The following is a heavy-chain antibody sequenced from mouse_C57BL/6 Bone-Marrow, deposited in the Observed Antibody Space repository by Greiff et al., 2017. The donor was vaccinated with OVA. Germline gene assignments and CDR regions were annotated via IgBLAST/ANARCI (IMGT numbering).Heavy chain of an antibody. CDR2: IYPRDGST. Sequence: QVQLQQSDAELVKPGASVKISCKVSGYTFTDHTIHWMKQRPEQGLEWIGYIYPRDGSTKYNEKFKGKATLTSDTSSSTAYMQLSSLTSEDSAIYFCARKLGRGNYFDYWGQGTTLTVSS. CDR1: GYTFTDHT. J-gene: IGHJ2*01. CDR3: ARKLGRGNYFDY. D-gene: IGHD4-1*01. V-gene: IGHV1-78*01.